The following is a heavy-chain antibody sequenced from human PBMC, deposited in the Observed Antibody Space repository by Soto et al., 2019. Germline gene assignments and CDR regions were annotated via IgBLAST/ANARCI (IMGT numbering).Heavy chain of an antibody. CDR1: GGTFSSYA. V-gene: IGHV1-69*01. CDR3: ARARGASGWYLSDY. CDR2: IIPIFGTA. J-gene: IGHJ4*02. D-gene: IGHD6-19*01. Sequence: QVQLVQSGAEVKKPGSSVKVSCKASGGTFSSYAISWVRQAPGQGLEWMGGIIPIFGTANYAQKFQGRVTITADESTSTDYMELSSLRSEDTAVYYCARARGASGWYLSDYWGQGTLVTVSS.